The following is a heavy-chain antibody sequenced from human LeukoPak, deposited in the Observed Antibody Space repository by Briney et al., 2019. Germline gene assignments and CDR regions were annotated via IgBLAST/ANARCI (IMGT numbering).Heavy chain of an antibody. CDR2: IYYSGST. Sequence: SETLSLTCTVSGGSISSYYWSWIRQPPGKGLEWIGCIYYSGSTNYNPSLKSRVTISVDTSKNQFSLKLSSVTAADTAVYYCASHSGGYAYWGQGTLVTVSS. V-gene: IGHV4-59*12. CDR3: ASHSGGYAY. J-gene: IGHJ4*02. CDR1: GGSISSYY. D-gene: IGHD5-12*01.